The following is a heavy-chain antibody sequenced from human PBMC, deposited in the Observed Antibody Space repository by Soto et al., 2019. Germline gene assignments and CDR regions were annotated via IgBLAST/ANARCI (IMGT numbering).Heavy chain of an antibody. CDR1: GFTFSSYA. D-gene: IGHD2-15*01. Sequence: QVQLVESGGGVVQPGRSLRLSCAASGFTFSSYAMHWVRQAPGKGLEWVAVISYDGSNKYYADSVKCRFTISRDNSKNTLYLQMNSLRGEDIAVYYCARHRRLPPQVAIYYYYRMHVWGQGTTVTVSS. J-gene: IGHJ6*02. V-gene: IGHV3-30-3*01. CDR2: ISYDGSNK. CDR3: ARHRRLPPQVAIYYYYRMHV.